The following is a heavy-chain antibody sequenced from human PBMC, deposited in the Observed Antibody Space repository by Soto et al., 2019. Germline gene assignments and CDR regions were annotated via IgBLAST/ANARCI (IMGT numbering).Heavy chain of an antibody. CDR2: ITNGSSSI. Sequence: EVQLAESGGGLVQPGGSLRLSCAASGFAFSSNAMNWVRQAPGKGLEWIAYITNGSSSIYYADSVKGRFTISRDNAKTSLYLQMNRLRDEDTAVYYCARGRRSGSSTTCPFAAFDIWGQGTVVTVSS. CDR3: ARGRRSGSSTTCPFAAFDI. J-gene: IGHJ3*02. V-gene: IGHV3-48*02. D-gene: IGHD2-2*01. CDR1: GFAFSSNA.